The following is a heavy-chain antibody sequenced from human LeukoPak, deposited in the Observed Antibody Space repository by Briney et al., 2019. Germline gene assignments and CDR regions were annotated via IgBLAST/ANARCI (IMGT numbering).Heavy chain of an antibody. J-gene: IGHJ4*02. CDR3: ARGIAARPIDY. CDR2: MNPNSGNT. V-gene: IGHV1-8*02. CDR1: GYTFTSYG. D-gene: IGHD6-6*01. Sequence: ASVKVSCKASGYTFTSYGISWVRQATGQGLEWMGWMNPNSGNTGYAQKFQGRVTMTRNTSISTAYMELSSLRSEDTAVYYCARGIAARPIDYWGQGTLVTVSS.